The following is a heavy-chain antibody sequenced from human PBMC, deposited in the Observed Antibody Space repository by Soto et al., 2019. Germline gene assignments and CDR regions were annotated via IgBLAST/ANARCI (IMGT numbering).Heavy chain of an antibody. CDR2: IIPIFGTA. V-gene: IGHV1-69*13. CDR1: GGTFSSYA. J-gene: IGHJ6*02. CDR3: ARGLESLGYYYDSSAARSGGMDV. Sequence: ASVKVSCKASGGTFSSYAISWVRQAPGQGLEWMGGIIPIFGTANYAQKFQGRVTITADESTSTAYMELSSLRSEDTAVYYCARGLESLGYYYDSSAARSGGMDVWGQGTTVTVSS. D-gene: IGHD3-22*01.